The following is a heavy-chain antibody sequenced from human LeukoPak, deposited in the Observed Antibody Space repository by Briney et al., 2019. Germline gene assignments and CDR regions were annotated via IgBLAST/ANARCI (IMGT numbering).Heavy chain of an antibody. V-gene: IGHV3-30*03. CDR3: ARDGPTSPAYYADY. CDR1: GFSFSTYG. CDR2: MSYEGSNK. Sequence: GGSLRLSCAASGFSFSTYGIHWVRQAPGKGLEWVASMSYEGSNKYYADSVKGRFTISRDNSKNTLYLQMNSLRAEDMAVYYCARDGPTSPAYYADYWGKGTLVTVSS. D-gene: IGHD1-14*01. J-gene: IGHJ4*02.